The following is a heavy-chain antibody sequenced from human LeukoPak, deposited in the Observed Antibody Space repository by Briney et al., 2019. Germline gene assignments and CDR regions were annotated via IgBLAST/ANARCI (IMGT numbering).Heavy chain of an antibody. CDR2: ISYDGSNK. Sequence: GGSLRLSCAASGITLSSYAMRWVRQAPGKGLEWVAVISYDGSNKYYADSVKGRFTISRDNSKNTLYLQMNSLRAEDTAVYYWGRSGTASMHDHFTNVCGQGTT. D-gene: IGHD1-26*01. CDR3: GRSGTASMHDHFTNV. J-gene: IGHJ6*02. V-gene: IGHV3-30-3*01. CDR1: GITLSSYA.